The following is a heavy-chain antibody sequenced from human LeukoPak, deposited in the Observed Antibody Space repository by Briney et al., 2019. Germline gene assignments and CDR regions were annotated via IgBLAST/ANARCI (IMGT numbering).Heavy chain of an antibody. CDR1: GGSISSGDYY. V-gene: IGHV4-31*03. CDR2: IHYSGST. D-gene: IGHD2-15*01. CDR3: ARVGVAAKSSRYSDY. J-gene: IGHJ4*02. Sequence: SETLSLTCTVSGGSISSGDYYWSWLRQHPGKGLEWIGYIHYSGSTYYNPSLKSRVTISVDTSKKQFSLKLSSVTAADTAVYYCARVGVAAKSSRYSDYWGQGTLVTVSS.